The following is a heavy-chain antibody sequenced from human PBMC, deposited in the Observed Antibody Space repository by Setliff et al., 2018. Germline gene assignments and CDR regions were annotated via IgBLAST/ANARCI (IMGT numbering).Heavy chain of an antibody. CDR3: ARESRYYYDNLGTLDY. CDR1: GGSISSGSYY. D-gene: IGHD3-22*01. Sequence: SETLSLTCTVSGGSISSGSYYWSWIRQPAGKGLEWIGHIYIGGSANYNPSLKSRVSISVDTSKNQFSLKLSSVTAADTAVYYCARESRYYYDNLGTLDYWGQGTLVTVSS. CDR2: IYIGGSA. J-gene: IGHJ4*02. V-gene: IGHV4-61*09.